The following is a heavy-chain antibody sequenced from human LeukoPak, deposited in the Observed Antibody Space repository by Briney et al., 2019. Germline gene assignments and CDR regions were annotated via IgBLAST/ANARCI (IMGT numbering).Heavy chain of an antibody. J-gene: IGHJ4*02. CDR3: AKAGYTSSWPLDY. CDR2: ITGGAENT. Sequence: PGGSLRLSCAASGFTFSGHAMSWVRQAPGKGLNWLSTITGGAENTYYAGSVKGRFTISRDNSKNTVYLQMDSLRVEDTAVYYCAKAGYTSSWPLDYWGQGTQVTVSS. V-gene: IGHV3-23*01. CDR1: GFTFSGHA. D-gene: IGHD6-13*01.